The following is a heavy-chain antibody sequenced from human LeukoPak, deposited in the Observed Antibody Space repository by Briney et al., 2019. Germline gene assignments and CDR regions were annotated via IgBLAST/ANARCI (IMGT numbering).Heavy chain of an antibody. Sequence: GGSLRLSCAASGFTFSSYAVSWVRQAPGKGLEWVSAISGSGGSTYYADSVKGRFTISRDNSKNTLYLQMNSLRAEDTAVYYCAKEVFGVTFGGVIDTLTLDYWGQGTLVTVSS. CDR2: ISGSGGST. CDR1: GFTFSSYA. D-gene: IGHD3-16*02. CDR3: AKEVFGVTFGGVIDTLTLDY. V-gene: IGHV3-23*01. J-gene: IGHJ4*02.